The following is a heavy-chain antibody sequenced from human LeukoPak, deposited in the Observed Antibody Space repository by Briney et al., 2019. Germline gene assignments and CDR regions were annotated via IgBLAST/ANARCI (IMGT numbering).Heavy chain of an antibody. J-gene: IGHJ4*02. D-gene: IGHD6-19*01. CDR3: ARVGYSSGWSHFDY. CDR1: GGSISSYY. CDR2: IYYSGST. V-gene: IGHV4-59*01. Sequence: PSETLSLTCTVSGGSISSYYWSWIRQPPGKGLEWIGYIYYSGSTNYNPSLKSRVTISVDTSKNQFSLKLSSVTAADTAVYYCARVGYSSGWSHFDYWGQGTQVTVSS.